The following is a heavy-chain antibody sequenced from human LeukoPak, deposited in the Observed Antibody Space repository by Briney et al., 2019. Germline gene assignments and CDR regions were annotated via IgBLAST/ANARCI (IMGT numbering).Heavy chain of an antibody. V-gene: IGHV3-66*01. J-gene: IGHJ4*02. CDR1: GFTVSSNY. D-gene: IGHD2-21*02. CDR2: IYSGGST. CDR3: AGSLAYCGGDCRLGDY. Sequence: PGGSLRLSCAASGFTVSSNYMSWVRQAPGKGLEWVSVIYSGGSTYYADSVKGRFTISRDNAQNSLYLQMGSLRVEDTAVYYCAGSLAYCGGDCRLGDYWGQGTLVTVSS.